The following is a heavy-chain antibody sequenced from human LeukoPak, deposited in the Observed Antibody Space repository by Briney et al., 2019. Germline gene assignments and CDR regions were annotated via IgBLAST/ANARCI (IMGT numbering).Heavy chain of an antibody. CDR3: ARAARRSYYYGSGSYYNMYNWFDP. Sequence: PGGSLRLSCAASGFTFSSYSMTWVRQAPGKGLEWVSSISSSSSYIYYADSVKGRFTISRDNAKNSLYLQMNSLRAEDTAVYYCARAARRSYYYGSGSYYNMYNWFDPWGQGTLVTVSS. D-gene: IGHD3-10*01. V-gene: IGHV3-21*01. CDR1: GFTFSSYS. CDR2: ISSSSSYI. J-gene: IGHJ5*02.